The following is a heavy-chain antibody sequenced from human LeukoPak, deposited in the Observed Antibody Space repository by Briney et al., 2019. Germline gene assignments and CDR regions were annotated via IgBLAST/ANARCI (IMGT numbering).Heavy chain of an antibody. CDR1: GFTFSNYA. CDR3: ASTEPYGEASRAGY. Sequence: PGGSLRLSCAASGFTFSNYAMNWVRQAPGKGREWVSAISDGGDTTIYPDSVKGRFTISRDNSKNILYLQLNSLRAEDTAVYYCASTEPYGEASRAGYWGEGTLVTVSS. D-gene: IGHD4-17*01. CDR2: ISDGGDTT. V-gene: IGHV3-23*01. J-gene: IGHJ4*02.